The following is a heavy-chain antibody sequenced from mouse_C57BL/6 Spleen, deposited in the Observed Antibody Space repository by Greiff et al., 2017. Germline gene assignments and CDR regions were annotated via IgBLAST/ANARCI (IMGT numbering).Heavy chain of an antibody. V-gene: IGHV5-9*01. D-gene: IGHD2-10*02. CDR1: GFTFSSYT. J-gene: IGHJ2*01. CDR2: ISGGGGNT. CDR3: ARYGNLYYFDY. Sequence: VKLMESGGGLVKPGGSLKLSCAASGFTFSSYTLSWVRQTPEKRLEWVATISGGGGNTYYPDSVKGRFTISRDNAKNTLYLQMSSLRSEDTALYYCARYGNLYYFDYWGQGTTLTVSS.